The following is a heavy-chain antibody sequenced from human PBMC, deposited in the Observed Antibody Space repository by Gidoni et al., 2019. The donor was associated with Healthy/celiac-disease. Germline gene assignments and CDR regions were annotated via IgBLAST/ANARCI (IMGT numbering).Heavy chain of an antibody. V-gene: IGHV3-11*01. CDR1: GFTFSDYY. Sequence: SCAASGFTFSDYYMSWIRQAPGKGLEWVPYISSSGSTIYYADSVKGRFTISRDNAKNSLYLQMNSLRAEDTAVYYCARVKRVVVYAAYNWFDPWGQGTLVTVSS. CDR2: ISSSGSTI. D-gene: IGHD2-8*02. J-gene: IGHJ5*02. CDR3: ARVKRVVVYAAYNWFDP.